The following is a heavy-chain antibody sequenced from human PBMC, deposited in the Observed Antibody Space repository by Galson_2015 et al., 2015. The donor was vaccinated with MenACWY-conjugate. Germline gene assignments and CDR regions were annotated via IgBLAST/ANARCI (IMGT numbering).Heavy chain of an antibody. CDR1: GFTFSSYG. CDR2: IWYDGSNK. Sequence: SLRLSCAASGFTFSSYGMHWVRQAPGKGLEWVAFIWYDGSNKYYADSVKGRYTISRDNSKNTLYLQMNSLRVEDTAVYYCARATIAVVASGYWGQGTLVTVSS. CDR3: ARATIAVVASGY. J-gene: IGHJ4*02. V-gene: IGHV3-33*01. D-gene: IGHD6-19*01.